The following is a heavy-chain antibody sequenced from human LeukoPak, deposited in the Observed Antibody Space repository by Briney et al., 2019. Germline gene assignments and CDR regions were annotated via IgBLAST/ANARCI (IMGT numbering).Heavy chain of an antibody. CDR2: ISAYNGNT. V-gene: IGHV1-18*04. CDR1: GYTFTSYG. CDR3: ARDLLRLSKVAEYFQH. Sequence: ASVKVSCKASGYTFTSYGISWVRQAPGQGLEWMGWISAYNGNTNYAQKLQGRVTMTTDTSTSTAYMELGSLRSDDTAVYYCARDLLRLSKVAEYFQHWGQGTLVTVSS. J-gene: IGHJ1*01. D-gene: IGHD1-26*01.